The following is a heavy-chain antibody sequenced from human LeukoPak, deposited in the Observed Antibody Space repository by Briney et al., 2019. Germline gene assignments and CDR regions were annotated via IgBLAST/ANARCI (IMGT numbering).Heavy chain of an antibody. V-gene: IGHV3-23*01. CDR1: GFTFNTYG. J-gene: IGHJ5*01. Sequence: TGGSLRLSCAASGFTFNTYGMSWVRQAPGKGLEWVSGISGSGGATYYADSVKGRFTISRDDPHNTLYLQMNSLRAEDTAVYYCANPPTVTKIRFDSWGQGTLVTVSS. D-gene: IGHD4-17*01. CDR3: ANPPTVTKIRFDS. CDR2: ISGSGGAT.